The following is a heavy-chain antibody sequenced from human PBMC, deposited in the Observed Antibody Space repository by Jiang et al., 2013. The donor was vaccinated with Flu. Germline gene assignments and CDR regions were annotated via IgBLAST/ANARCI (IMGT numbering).Heavy chain of an antibody. CDR2: TYYRSKWFN. J-gene: IGHJ5*02. V-gene: IGHV6-1*01. CDR1: GDSVSSSSAA. Sequence: QTLSLTCAISGDSVSSSSAAWNWLRKSPSRGLEWLGRTYYRSKWFNDYAVSVRSRITINPDTSKNQFSLQLNSVTPDDTAVYYCTRSIPGGGWFDPWGQGTLVTVSS. D-gene: IGHD6-6*01. CDR3: TRSIPGGGWFDP.